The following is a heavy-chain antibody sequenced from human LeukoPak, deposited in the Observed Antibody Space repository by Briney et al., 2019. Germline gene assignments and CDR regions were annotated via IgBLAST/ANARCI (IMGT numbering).Heavy chain of an antibody. J-gene: IGHJ4*02. CDR2: IYTGGNT. V-gene: IGHV3-53*01. CDR3: ARGDDSGYYDYFDY. CDR1: GFTVDSNY. D-gene: IGHD3-22*01. Sequence: PGGSLRLSCAASGFTVDSNYLSWVRQAPGKGLEWVSTIYTGGNTYYAASVKGRFTISRDFSKNMVFLHMNSLRAEDTAMYYCARGDDSGYYDYFDYWGQGALITVPS.